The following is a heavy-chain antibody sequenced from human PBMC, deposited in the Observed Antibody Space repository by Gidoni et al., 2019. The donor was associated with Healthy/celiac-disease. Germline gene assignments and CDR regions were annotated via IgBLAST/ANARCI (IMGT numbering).Heavy chain of an antibody. V-gene: IGHV1-69*01. CDR1: GGTFSSYA. J-gene: IGHJ5*02. CDR3: ARSPYSQLYCSGGSCYSWFDP. D-gene: IGHD2-15*01. Sequence: QVQLVQSGAEVTKPGSSVKVSCKASGGTFSSYAISWVRQAPGQGLEWMGGIIPIFGTANYAQKFQGRVTITADESTSTAYMELSSLRSEDTAVYYCARSPYSQLYCSGGSCYSWFDPWGQGTLVTVSS. CDR2: IIPIFGTA.